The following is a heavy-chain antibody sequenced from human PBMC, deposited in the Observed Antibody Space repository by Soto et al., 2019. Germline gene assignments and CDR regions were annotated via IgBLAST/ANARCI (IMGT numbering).Heavy chain of an antibody. CDR2: INRAGTTI. CDR1: GFTFSNYG. Sequence: EVQLVESGGGLVQPGGSLRLSCAASGFTFSNYGMNWARQAPGKGLEWVTHINRAGTTISYSDSVKGRFTISRDDAKNSLYLQMNSLRVDDTAIYYCARDPEGINDFDYWGQGTLVTVSS. V-gene: IGHV3-48*04. J-gene: IGHJ4*02. D-gene: IGHD2-21*01. CDR3: ARDPEGINDFDY.